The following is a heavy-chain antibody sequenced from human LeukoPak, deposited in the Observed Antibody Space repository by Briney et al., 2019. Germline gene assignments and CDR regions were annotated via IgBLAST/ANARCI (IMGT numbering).Heavy chain of an antibody. CDR3: ARDQGFGHYDYVWGSYRLYYFDY. V-gene: IGHV1-18*04. D-gene: IGHD3-16*02. J-gene: IGHJ4*02. CDR1: GYTFTSYG. CDR2: ISAYNGNT. Sequence: ASVKVSCKASGYTFTSYGINWVRQAPGQGLEWMGWISAYNGNTNYAQKLQGRVTMTTDTSTSTAYMELRSLRSEDTAVYYCARDQGFGHYDYVWGSYRLYYFDYWGQGTLVTVSS.